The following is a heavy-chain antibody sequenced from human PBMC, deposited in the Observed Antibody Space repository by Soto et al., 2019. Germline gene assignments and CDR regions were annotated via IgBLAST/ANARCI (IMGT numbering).Heavy chain of an antibody. D-gene: IGHD5-12*01. V-gene: IGHV3-74*01. CDR1: GFTFSSYW. J-gene: IGHJ4*02. Sequence: EVQLVESGGGLVQPGGSLRLSCAASGFTFSSYWMHWVRQAPGKGLVWVSRIKNDGSRTSYADSVKGRFTISRDNAKNTLYLQMKILRAEDTDVYYCVRDRPYSGYDNWGQGTLVTVSS. CDR3: VRDRPYSGYDN. CDR2: IKNDGSRT.